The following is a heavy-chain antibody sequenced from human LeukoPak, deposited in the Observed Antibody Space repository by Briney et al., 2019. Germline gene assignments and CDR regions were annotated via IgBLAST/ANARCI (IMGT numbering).Heavy chain of an antibody. Sequence: GGSLRLSCAVSGFNLNSYAMHWVRQAPGKGLEWVAVIRHDETNSFYAGSVQGRFTISRDTSKKLLYLQMNSLRVEDTAVYYCAKEYTPSSPLGELDSWGQGTVVTVSS. CDR2: IRHDETNS. CDR3: AKEYTPSSPLGELDS. J-gene: IGHJ4*02. V-gene: IGHV3-30*02. D-gene: IGHD6-6*01. CDR1: GFNLNSYA.